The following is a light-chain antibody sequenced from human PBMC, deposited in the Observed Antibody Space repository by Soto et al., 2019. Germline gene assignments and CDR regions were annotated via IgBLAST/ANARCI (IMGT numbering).Light chain of an antibody. CDR3: QQLRSYPST. CDR1: QDISRY. CDR2: AAS. V-gene: IGKV1-9*01. Sequence: IQVTQSPSSLSASVGDRVTITCRASQDISRYLAWYQQKPGKAPTLLIYAASTLQSGVPSRFSGSGFGTDFTLTISSLQAEDFASYYCQQLRSYPSTFGGGTKVDIK. J-gene: IGKJ4*01.